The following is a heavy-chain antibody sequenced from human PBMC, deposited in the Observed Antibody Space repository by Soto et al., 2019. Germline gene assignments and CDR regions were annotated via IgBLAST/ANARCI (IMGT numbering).Heavy chain of an antibody. V-gene: IGHV1-2*02. CDR1: GYTFTGYY. Sequence: ASVEVSCKASGYTFTGYYMHWVRQAPGQGLEWMGWINPNSGGTNYAQKFQGRVTMTRDTSISTAYMELSRLRSDDTAVYYCARDNYDFWSGYRQNYGMDVWGQGTTVTVS. CDR3: ARDNYDFWSGYRQNYGMDV. CDR2: INPNSGGT. J-gene: IGHJ6*02. D-gene: IGHD3-3*01.